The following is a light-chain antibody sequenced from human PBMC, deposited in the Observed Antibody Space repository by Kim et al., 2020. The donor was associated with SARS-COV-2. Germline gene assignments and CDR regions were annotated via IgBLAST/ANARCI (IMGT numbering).Light chain of an antibody. Sequence: DTQLTQPPSPLPASVGDRVTITCRTTQSISSHLNWYQQKPGRAPKLLISAASTLQGGVPSRFSGSGSETDFTLTISSLQPEDFATYFCQQSYITPFTFGPGTKVDIK. J-gene: IGKJ3*01. V-gene: IGKV1-39*01. CDR1: QSISSH. CDR3: QQSYITPFT. CDR2: AAS.